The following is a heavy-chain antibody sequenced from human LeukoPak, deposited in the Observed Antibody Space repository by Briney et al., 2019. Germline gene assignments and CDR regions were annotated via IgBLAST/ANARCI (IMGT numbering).Heavy chain of an antibody. D-gene: IGHD4-17*01. V-gene: IGHV1-18*01. Sequence: ASVKVSGKTSGYTFTNYGISWLRQAPGQGLEWLGWISTHKGSTVFAQSVQDRVTMTTDTSTSTAYMELRSLRSDDTAVYYCARDPDGDYDFDYWGQGTLVTVSS. J-gene: IGHJ4*02. CDR3: ARDPDGDYDFDY. CDR2: ISTHKGST. CDR1: GYTFTNYG.